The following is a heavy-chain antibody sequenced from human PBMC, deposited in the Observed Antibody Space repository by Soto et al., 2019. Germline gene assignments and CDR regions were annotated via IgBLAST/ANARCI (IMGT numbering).Heavy chain of an antibody. J-gene: IGHJ6*02. CDR3: SIRGYSICWHDVYYYGMDV. CDR2: INAGNGNT. V-gene: IGHV1-3*01. CDR1: GYTFTSYA. D-gene: IGHD6-19*01. Sequence: GASVKVSCKASGYTFTSYAMHWVRQAPGQRLEWMGWINAGNGNTKYSQKFQGRVTITRDTSASTAYMELSSLRSEDTAVYYCSIRGYSICWHDVYYYGMDVWGQGTTVTVSS.